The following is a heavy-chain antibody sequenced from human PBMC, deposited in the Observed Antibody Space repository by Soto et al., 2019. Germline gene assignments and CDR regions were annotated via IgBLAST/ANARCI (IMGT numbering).Heavy chain of an antibody. CDR3: AREAGYSSGLDY. J-gene: IGHJ4*02. D-gene: IGHD6-19*01. V-gene: IGHV1-69*02. CDR1: GGTFSSYT. CDR2: IIPILGIA. Sequence: ASVKVSCKASGGTFSSYTISWVRQAPGQGLEWMGRIIPILGIANYAQKFQGRVTMTRDTSTSTVYMELSSLRSEDTAVYYCAREAGYSSGLDYWGQGTLVTVSS.